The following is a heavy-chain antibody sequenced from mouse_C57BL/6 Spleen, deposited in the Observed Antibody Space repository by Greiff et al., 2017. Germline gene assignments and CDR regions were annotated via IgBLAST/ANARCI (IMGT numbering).Heavy chain of an antibody. D-gene: IGHD1-1*01. CDR3: ARRYYGSSYEY. Sequence: VQRLQSGAELVKPGASVKISCKASGYAFSSYWMNWVKQRPGKGLEWIGQIYPGDGDTNYNGKFKGKATLPADTSASTAYMQLSDLTSEDSAVYCCARRYYGSSYEYWGQGTTLTVSS. V-gene: IGHV1-80*01. CDR1: GYAFSSYW. CDR2: IYPGDGDT. J-gene: IGHJ2*01.